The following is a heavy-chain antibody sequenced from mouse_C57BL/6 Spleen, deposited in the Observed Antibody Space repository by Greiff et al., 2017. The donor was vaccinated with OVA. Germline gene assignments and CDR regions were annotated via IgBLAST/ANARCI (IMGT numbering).Heavy chain of an antibody. CDR3: ARDSSGYGD. Sequence: VKLQESGPELVKPGASVKISCKASGYAFSSSWMNWVKQRPGKGLEWIGRIYPGDGDTNYNGKFKGKATLTADKSSSTAYMQLSSLTSEDSAVYFCARDSSGYGDWGQGTTLTVSS. CDR2: IYPGDGDT. V-gene: IGHV1-82*01. CDR1: GYAFSSSW. D-gene: IGHD3-2*02. J-gene: IGHJ2*01.